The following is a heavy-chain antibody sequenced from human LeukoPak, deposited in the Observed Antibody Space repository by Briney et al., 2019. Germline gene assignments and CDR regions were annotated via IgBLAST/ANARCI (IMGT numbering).Heavy chain of an antibody. CDR2: ISYDASNK. J-gene: IGHJ6*02. Sequence: GRSLRLSCAASGFTFSSYAMHWVRQAPGKGLEWVAVISYDASNKYYADSVKGRFTISRDNSKNTLYLQMNSLRTEDTAVYYCARDHGLYSSGWYGYYGMDVWGQGTTVTVSS. CDR3: ARDHGLYSSGWYGYYGMDV. D-gene: IGHD6-19*01. V-gene: IGHV3-30-3*01. CDR1: GFTFSSYA.